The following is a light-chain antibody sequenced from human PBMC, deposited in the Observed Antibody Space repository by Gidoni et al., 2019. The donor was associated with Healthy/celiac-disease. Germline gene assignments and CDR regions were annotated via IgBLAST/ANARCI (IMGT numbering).Light chain of an antibody. J-gene: IGLJ2*01. CDR1: KLGDKY. CDR2: QDS. V-gene: IGLV3-1*01. Sequence: QPPSVSVSPGQTASITCSGDKLGDKYACWYQQKPGQSPVLVIYQDSKRPSGIPERFSGSNSGNTATLTISGTQAMDEADYYCQAWDSSTAVFGGGTKLTVL. CDR3: QAWDSSTAV.